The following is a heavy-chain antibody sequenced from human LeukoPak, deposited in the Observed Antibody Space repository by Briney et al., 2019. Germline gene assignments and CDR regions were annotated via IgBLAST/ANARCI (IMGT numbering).Heavy chain of an antibody. V-gene: IGHV6-1*01. J-gene: IGHJ4*02. CDR1: GDSVSSNSAA. D-gene: IGHD4-17*01. CDR2: TYYRPKWYN. CDR3: ARVPDYGDYDWYFDY. Sequence: SQTVSLTCAISGDSVSSNSAAWNWIRQSPSRGLEWLGRTYYRPKWYNDYAVSVKSRITINPDTSKNQFSLQLNSVTPEDTAVYYCARVPDYGDYDWYFDYWGQGTLVTVSS.